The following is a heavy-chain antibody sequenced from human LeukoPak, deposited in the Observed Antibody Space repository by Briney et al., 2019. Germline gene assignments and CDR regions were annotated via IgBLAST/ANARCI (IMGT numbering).Heavy chain of an antibody. J-gene: IGHJ4*02. CDR2: IKSDGSST. V-gene: IGHV3-74*01. Sequence: GGSLRLSCAASGFIFSNYWMHWVRQVPGEGLVWVSRIKSDGSSTSYADSVKGRFTISRDNAKNTLYLQMNSLRAEDTAVYYCARDGWGSSMGYWGQGTLVTVSS. CDR3: ARDGWGSSMGY. CDR1: GFIFSNYW. D-gene: IGHD3-10*01.